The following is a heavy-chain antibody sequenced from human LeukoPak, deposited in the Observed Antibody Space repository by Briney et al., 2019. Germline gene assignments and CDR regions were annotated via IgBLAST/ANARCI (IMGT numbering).Heavy chain of an antibody. CDR1: GGTFSSYA. D-gene: IGHD3-22*01. V-gene: IGHV1-69*01. CDR2: IIPIFGTA. J-gene: IGHJ4*02. Sequence: GSSVKVSCKASGGTFSSYAISWVRQAPGQGLEWMGGIIPIFGTADYAQKFQGRVTITADESTSTAYMELSSLRSEDTAVYYCARSSSSGTRHDYWGQGTLVTVSS. CDR3: ARSSSSGTRHDY.